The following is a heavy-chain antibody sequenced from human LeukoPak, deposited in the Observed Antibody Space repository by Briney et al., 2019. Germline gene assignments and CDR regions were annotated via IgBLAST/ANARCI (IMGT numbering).Heavy chain of an antibody. CDR1: GYTFTGYY. CDR2: INPSSGDT. Sequence: GASVKVSCKASGYTFTGYYMHWVRQAPGQGLEWMAWINPSSGDTHYAQKFQGRVTVTRDTSIYTACMDLSGLRSDDTAVYYCARAGYCGGTSCYIGDYWGHGTLVTVSS. V-gene: IGHV1-2*02. J-gene: IGHJ4*01. CDR3: ARAGYCGGTSCYIGDY. D-gene: IGHD2-2*02.